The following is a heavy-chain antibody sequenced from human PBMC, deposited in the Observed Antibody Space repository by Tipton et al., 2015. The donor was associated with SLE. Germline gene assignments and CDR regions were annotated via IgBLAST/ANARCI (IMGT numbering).Heavy chain of an antibody. D-gene: IGHD2-15*01. CDR3: ARGPRGISRGGYYFDY. Sequence: TLSLTCAVYGGSFSGYYWSWIRQPPGKGLEWIGEINHSGSTNYNPSLKSRVTISVDTSKNQFSLKLSSVTAADTAVYYCARGPRGISRGGYYFDYWGQGTLVTVSS. V-gene: IGHV4-34*01. CDR1: GGSFSGYY. CDR2: INHSGST. J-gene: IGHJ4*02.